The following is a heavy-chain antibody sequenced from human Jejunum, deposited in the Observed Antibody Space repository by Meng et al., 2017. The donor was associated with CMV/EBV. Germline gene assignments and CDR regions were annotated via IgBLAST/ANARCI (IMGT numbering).Heavy chain of an antibody. CDR1: GVTFSTNG. Sequence: LSCVASGVTFSTNGMTWVRQAPGKGLEWVALINGDGGSTYYVDSVKGRFTISRDNSKNTLYLQMSSLRDEDTAVYYCARGSDFDFWGQGTLVTVSS. J-gene: IGHJ4*02. V-gene: IGHV3-23*01. D-gene: IGHD6-6*01. CDR2: INGDGGST. CDR3: ARGSDFDF.